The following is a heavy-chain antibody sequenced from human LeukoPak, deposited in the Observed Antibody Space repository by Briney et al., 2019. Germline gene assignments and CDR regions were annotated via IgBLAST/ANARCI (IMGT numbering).Heavy chain of an antibody. D-gene: IGHD4-17*01. CDR2: ISYDGSNK. CDR1: GFTFSSYG. CDR3: AKNYGDQPEDY. V-gene: IGHV3-30*18. J-gene: IGHJ4*02. Sequence: GGSLRLSCAASGFTFSSYGMHWVRRAPGKGLEWVAVISYDGSNKYYADSVKGRFTISRDNSKNTLYLQMNSLRAEDTAVYYCAKNYGDQPEDYWGQGTLVTVSS.